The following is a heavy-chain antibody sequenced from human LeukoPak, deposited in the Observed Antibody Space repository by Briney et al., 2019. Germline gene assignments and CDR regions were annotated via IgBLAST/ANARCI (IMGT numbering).Heavy chain of an antibody. CDR3: ATSYIVVVPAALGY. J-gene: IGHJ4*02. Sequence: ASVKVSRKASGYTFTGYYMHWVRQAPGQGLEWMGWINPNSGGTNYAQKFQGRVTMTRDTSISTAYMELSRLRSDDTAVYYCATSYIVVVPAALGYWGQGTLVTVSS. CDR1: GYTFTGYY. D-gene: IGHD2-2*01. CDR2: INPNSGGT. V-gene: IGHV1-2*02.